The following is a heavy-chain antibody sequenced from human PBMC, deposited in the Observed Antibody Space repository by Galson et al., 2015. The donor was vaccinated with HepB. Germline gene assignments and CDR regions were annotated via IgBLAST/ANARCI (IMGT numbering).Heavy chain of an antibody. D-gene: IGHD3-9*01. V-gene: IGHV4-34*01. CDR1: GGSFSGYY. J-gene: IGHJ3*02. Sequence: ETLSLTCAVYGGSFSGYYWSWIRQPPGKGLEWIGEINHSGSTNYNPSLKSRVTISVDTSKNQFSLKLSSVTAADTAVYYCARDFLSWGRPVYDILTGYYKWAFDIWGQGTMVTVSS. CDR2: INHSGST. CDR3: ARDFLSWGRPVYDILTGYYKWAFDI.